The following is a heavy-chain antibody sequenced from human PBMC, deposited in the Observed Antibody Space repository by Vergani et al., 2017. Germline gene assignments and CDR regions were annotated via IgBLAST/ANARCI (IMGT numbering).Heavy chain of an antibody. V-gene: IGHV4-59*01. Sequence: QVQLQESGPGLVKPSETLSLTCTVSGGSISSYYWSWIRQPPGKGLEWIGYIYYSGSTNYNPSLKSRVTISVDTSKNQFSLKLSSATAADTAVYYCARVPGYCSSTSCPVDYWGQGTLVTVSS. CDR1: GGSISSYY. CDR3: ARVPGYCSSTSCPVDY. D-gene: IGHD2-2*03. CDR2: IYYSGST. J-gene: IGHJ4*02.